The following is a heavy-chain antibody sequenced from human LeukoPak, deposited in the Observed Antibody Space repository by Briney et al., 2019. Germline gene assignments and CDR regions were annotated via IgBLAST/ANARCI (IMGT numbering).Heavy chain of an antibody. CDR3: ARHGDYCFDL. J-gene: IGHJ4*02. CDR2: IRNDGLTQ. V-gene: IGHV3-7*01. CDR1: GFTFSSRW. D-gene: IGHD4-17*01. Sequence: AGGSLELSCAASGFTFSSRWMGWVRQAPGKGLEGGANIRNDGLTQYYLDSVKGRFTISRDNAKDSLSLQMNSLRAEDTAVYFCARHGDYCFDLWGQGTLVTVSS.